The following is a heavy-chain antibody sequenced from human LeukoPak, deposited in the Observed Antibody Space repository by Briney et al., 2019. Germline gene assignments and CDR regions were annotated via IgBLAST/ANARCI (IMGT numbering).Heavy chain of an antibody. J-gene: IGHJ5*02. CDR2: INPNSGGT. V-gene: IGHV1-2*02. CDR3: AGDQGVLRFLEWSSNNWFDP. CDR1: GYTFTGYY. Sequence: ASVKVSCKASGYTFTGYYMHWVRQAPGQGLEWMGWINPNSGGTNYAQKFQGRVTMTRDTSISTAYMELSRLRSDDTAVYYCAGDQGVLRFLEWSSNNWFDPWGQGTLVTVSS. D-gene: IGHD3-3*01.